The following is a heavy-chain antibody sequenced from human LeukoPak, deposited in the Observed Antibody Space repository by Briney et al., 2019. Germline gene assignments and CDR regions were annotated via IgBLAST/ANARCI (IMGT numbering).Heavy chain of an antibody. CDR1: GFTVSSNY. D-gene: IGHD3-9*01. CDR3: ARANGGYDILTGYYGNYYYGMDV. V-gene: IGHV3-53*01. Sequence: GRSLRLSCAASGFTVSSNYMNWVWQAPRKGLGLVWVVYIYDSRCYSYSVKGRFTIARDNSKNTLYLQMNSLRAEDTAVYYCARANGGYDILTGYYGNYYYGMDVWGKGTTVTVSS. J-gene: IGHJ6*04. CDR2: VYIYDSR.